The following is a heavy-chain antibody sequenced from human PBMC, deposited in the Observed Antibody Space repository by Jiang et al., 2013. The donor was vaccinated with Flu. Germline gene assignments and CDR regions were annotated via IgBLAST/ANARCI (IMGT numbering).Heavy chain of an antibody. CDR2: INHSGST. D-gene: IGHD3-22*01. Sequence: GEINHSGSTNYNPSLKSRVTISVDTSKNQFSLKLSSVTAADTAVYYCARVRAYYDSSGYSRSNNWFDPWGQGTLVTVSS. J-gene: IGHJ5*02. CDR3: ARVRAYYDSSGYSRSNNWFDP. V-gene: IGHV4-34*01.